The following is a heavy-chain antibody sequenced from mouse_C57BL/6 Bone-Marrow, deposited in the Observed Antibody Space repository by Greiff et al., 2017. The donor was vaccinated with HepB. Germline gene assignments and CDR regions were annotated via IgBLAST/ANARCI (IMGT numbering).Heavy chain of an antibody. V-gene: IGHV6-3*01. CDR2: IRLKSDNYGT. CDR3: TVYYSNF. Sequence: EVKVVESGGGLVQPGGSMKLSCVASGFTFSNYWMTWVRQSPEKGLEWVAQIRLKSDNYGTPYAESVKGRFTISRDESKSSVYLQMNNLRAEDTGIYYCTVYYSNFGGQGTTLTVSS. J-gene: IGHJ2*01. CDR1: GFTFSNYW. D-gene: IGHD2-5*01.